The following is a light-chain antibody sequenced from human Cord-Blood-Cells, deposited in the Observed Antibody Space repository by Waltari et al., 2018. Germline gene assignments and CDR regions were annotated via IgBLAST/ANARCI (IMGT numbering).Light chain of an antibody. Sequence: DIQMTQSPSSLSASVGDRVTITCQASQDISNYLNWYQQKPGKAPKLLIYDASNLETGVPSRCSGSGSGTDFTSTISSLQPEDIATYYCQQYDNLIFTFGPGTKVDIK. CDR1: QDISNY. J-gene: IGKJ3*01. CDR2: DAS. V-gene: IGKV1-33*01. CDR3: QQYDNLIFT.